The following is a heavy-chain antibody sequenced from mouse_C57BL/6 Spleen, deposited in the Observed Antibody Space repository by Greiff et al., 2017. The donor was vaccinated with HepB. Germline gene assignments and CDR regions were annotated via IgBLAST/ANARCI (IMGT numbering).Heavy chain of an antibody. Sequence: VQLQQSGAELVRPGASVTLSCKASGYTFTDYEMHWVKQTPVHGLEWIGAIDPETGGTAYNQKFKGKAILTADKSSSTAYMELRSLTSEDSAVYYCTRGYDYDALFDYWGQGTTLTVSS. CDR2: IDPETGGT. CDR1: GYTFTDYE. CDR3: TRGYDYDALFDY. J-gene: IGHJ2*01. V-gene: IGHV1-15*01. D-gene: IGHD2-4*01.